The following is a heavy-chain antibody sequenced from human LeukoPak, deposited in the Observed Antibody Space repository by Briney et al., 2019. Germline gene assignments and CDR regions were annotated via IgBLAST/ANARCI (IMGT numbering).Heavy chain of an antibody. CDR1: GGSFSGYY. CDR2: INHSGST. V-gene: IGHV4-34*01. J-gene: IGHJ5*02. CDR3: ARLSVSPRGRISSRRFDP. Sequence: SETLSLTCGVYGGSFSGYYWSWIRQPPGKGLEWIGEINHSGSTNYNPSLKSRVTISVDTSKNQFSLKLSSVTAADTAVYYCARLSVSPRGRISSRRFDPWGQGTLVTVSS.